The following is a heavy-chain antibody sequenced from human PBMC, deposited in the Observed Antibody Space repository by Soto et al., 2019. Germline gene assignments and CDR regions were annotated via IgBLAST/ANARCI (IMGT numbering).Heavy chain of an antibody. CDR2: TYYRSKWYN. CDR3: ARDKHDYFNRGIGFDT. J-gene: IGHJ5*02. D-gene: IGHD4-17*01. Sequence: SQTLSLTCAISGDSVSSNGAAWNWIRQSPSRGLEWLGRTYYRSKWYNDYAVSVKSRINTNPDTSKSQFSLQLNSVTPEDTAVYYCARDKHDYFNRGIGFDTWGQGILVTVSS. V-gene: IGHV6-1*01. CDR1: GDSVSSNGAA.